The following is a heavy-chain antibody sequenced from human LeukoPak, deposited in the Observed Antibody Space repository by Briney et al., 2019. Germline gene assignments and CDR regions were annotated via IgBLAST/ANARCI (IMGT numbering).Heavy chain of an antibody. CDR3: ATAEYSYDSSGYYAFDI. V-gene: IGHV1-24*01. D-gene: IGHD3-22*01. CDR2: FDPEDGET. Sequence: GASVKVSCKVFGYTLTELSMHWVRQAPGKGLEWMGGFDPEDGETIYAQKFQGRVTMTEDTSTDTAYMELSSLRSEDAAVYYCATAEYSYDSSGYYAFDIWGQGTMVTVSS. J-gene: IGHJ3*02. CDR1: GYTLTELS.